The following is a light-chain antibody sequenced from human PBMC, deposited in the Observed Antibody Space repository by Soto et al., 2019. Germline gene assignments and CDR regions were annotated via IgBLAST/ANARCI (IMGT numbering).Light chain of an antibody. V-gene: IGKV1-39*01. CDR2: AAS. J-gene: IGKJ1*01. CDR1: HTINNY. Sequence: DIQMTQSPTSLSASVGDRVTITCRASHTINNYLNGYQQKPGKAHKLLIYAASTLHSGVPSRFSGSGSGTDFTLTISRLQPEDFATFFCQQSFSAPRTFGQGTKVEIK. CDR3: QQSFSAPRT.